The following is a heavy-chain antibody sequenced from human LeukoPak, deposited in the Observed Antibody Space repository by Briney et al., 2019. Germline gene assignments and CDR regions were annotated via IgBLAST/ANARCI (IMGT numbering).Heavy chain of an antibody. J-gene: IGHJ4*02. Sequence: GGSLRLSCTASGFTFDDYAMHWVRQAPGKGLEWVSGISWNSGSIGYADSVKGRFTISRDNAKNSLYLQMNSLRAEDTALYYCAKGKYSSGWYYFDYWGQGTLVTVSS. V-gene: IGHV3-9*01. D-gene: IGHD6-19*01. CDR2: ISWNSGSI. CDR1: GFTFDDYA. CDR3: AKGKYSSGWYYFDY.